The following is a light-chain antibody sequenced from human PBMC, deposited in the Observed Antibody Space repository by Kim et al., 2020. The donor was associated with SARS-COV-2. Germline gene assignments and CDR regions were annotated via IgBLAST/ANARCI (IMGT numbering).Light chain of an antibody. V-gene: IGKV3-15*01. Sequence: SLAPGERATHASRASQSISSSLAWYQQKPGQAPRVLIYGAAARATGIPARFSGSGSGTEFTLTISNLQSEDFAVYYCQQYAYWRAFGQGTRLEIK. J-gene: IGKJ5*01. CDR3: QQYAYWRA. CDR2: GAA. CDR1: QSISSS.